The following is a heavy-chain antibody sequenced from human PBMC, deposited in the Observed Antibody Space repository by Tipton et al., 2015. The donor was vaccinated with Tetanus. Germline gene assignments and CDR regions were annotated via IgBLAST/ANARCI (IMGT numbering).Heavy chain of an antibody. Sequence: TLSLTCTISGGSVSGFYWGWIRQPPGKGLEWIGHAYYSGTTNYNPSLKGRVSISVDTSHDQFSLRLTSVTAADAAIYYCARFSYDSGGFYSYFDYWGRGTLVTVSS. J-gene: IGHJ4*02. CDR1: GGSVSGFY. CDR3: ARFSYDSGGFYSYFDY. D-gene: IGHD3-22*01. CDR2: AYYSGTT. V-gene: IGHV4-59*02.